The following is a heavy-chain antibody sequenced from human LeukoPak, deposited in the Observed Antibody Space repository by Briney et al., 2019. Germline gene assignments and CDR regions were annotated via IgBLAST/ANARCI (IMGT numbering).Heavy chain of an antibody. V-gene: IGHV4-34*01. J-gene: IGHJ5*02. Sequence: SETLSLTCAVYGGSFSGYYWSWIRQPPGKGLEWIGEINHSGSTNYNPSLKSRVTISVDTSKNQFSLKLSSVTAADTAVYYCARDSLLLWFGELSAAFGPWGQGTLVTVSS. D-gene: IGHD3-10*01. CDR1: GGSFSGYY. CDR3: ARDSLLLWFGELSAAFGP. CDR2: INHSGST.